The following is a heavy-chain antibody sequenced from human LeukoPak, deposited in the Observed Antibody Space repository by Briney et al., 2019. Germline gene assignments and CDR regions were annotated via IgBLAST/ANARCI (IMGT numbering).Heavy chain of an antibody. J-gene: IGHJ5*02. CDR1: GGSISSSNYY. CDR3: ARDIIAAAGTRWFDP. Sequence: PSETLSLTCTVSGGSISSSNYYWGWIRQPPGKGLEWIGSAYFIGRTNYDPSFKSRVTISVDTSKNQFSLKLSSVTAADTAVYYCARDIIAAAGTRWFDPWGQGTLVTVSS. CDR2: AYFIGRT. D-gene: IGHD6-13*01. V-gene: IGHV4-39*01.